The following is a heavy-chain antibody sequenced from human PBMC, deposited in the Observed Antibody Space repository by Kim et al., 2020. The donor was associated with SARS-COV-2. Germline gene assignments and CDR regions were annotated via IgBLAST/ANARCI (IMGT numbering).Heavy chain of an antibody. CDR2: IYDVGTT. D-gene: IGHD6-19*01. J-gene: IGHJ4*02. Sequence: GGSLRLPCAASGLTVSTNYISWIRQAPGKGLEWVSIIYDVGTTYYADSVKGRFTASRDDSKNTLYLQMNSLSADDTALYFCARDRAPVTGWYFDLWCQGTLVTVSS. V-gene: IGHV3-53*05. CDR1: GLTVSTNY. CDR3: ARDRAPVTGWYFDL.